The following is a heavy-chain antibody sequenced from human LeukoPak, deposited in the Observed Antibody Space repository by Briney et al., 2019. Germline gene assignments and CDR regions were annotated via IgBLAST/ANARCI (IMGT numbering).Heavy chain of an antibody. J-gene: IGHJ3*02. CDR1: GYSISSGYY. Sequence: SETLSLTCTVSGYSISSGYYWGWIRQPPGKGLEWIGSIYHSGSTYYNPSLKSRVTISVDTSKNQFSLKLSSVTAADTAVYYCARFGXRXDAXXXWGQGTMVT. D-gene: IGHD3-10*01. CDR3: ARFGXRXDAXXX. CDR2: IYHSGST. V-gene: IGHV4-38-2*02.